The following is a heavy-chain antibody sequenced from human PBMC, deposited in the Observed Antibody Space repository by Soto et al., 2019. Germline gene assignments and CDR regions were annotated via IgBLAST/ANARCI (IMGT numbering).Heavy chain of an antibody. V-gene: IGHV1-24*01. CDR1: GYTLTELS. Sequence: GASVKVSCKVSGYTLTELSMHWVRQAPGKGLEWMGGFDPEDGETIYAQKFQGRVTMTEDTSTDTAYMELSSLRSEDTAVYYCATGRSVGATTDAFDIWGQGTMVTVSS. D-gene: IGHD1-26*01. CDR3: ATGRSVGATTDAFDI. CDR2: FDPEDGET. J-gene: IGHJ3*02.